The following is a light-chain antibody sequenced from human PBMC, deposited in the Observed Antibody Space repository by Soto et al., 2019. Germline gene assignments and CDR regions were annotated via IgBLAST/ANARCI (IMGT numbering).Light chain of an antibody. CDR2: EVN. CDR3: SLYISGSTYV. CDR1: SSDVGSYNR. V-gene: IGLV2-18*01. Sequence: QSALTQPPSVSGSPGQSVTISCTGTSSDVGSYNRLSWYQQPPGTAPKLIMYEVNTRPSGVPDRFSGSKSGSTASLTISGLQAEDEADYYCSLYISGSTYVFGTGIKV. J-gene: IGLJ1*01.